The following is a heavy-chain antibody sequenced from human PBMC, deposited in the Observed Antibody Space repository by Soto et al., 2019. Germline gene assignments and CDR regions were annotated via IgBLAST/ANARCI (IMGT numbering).Heavy chain of an antibody. J-gene: IGHJ6*02. Sequence: GESLKISCKGSGYSFTSYWISWVRQMPGKGLEWMGRIDPSDSYTNYSPSFQGHVTISADKSISTAYLQWSSLKASDTAMYYCARRRNIAGAYYGMDVWGQGTTVTVSS. V-gene: IGHV5-10-1*01. CDR1: GYSFTSYW. D-gene: IGHD6-13*01. CDR3: ARRRNIAGAYYGMDV. CDR2: IDPSDSYT.